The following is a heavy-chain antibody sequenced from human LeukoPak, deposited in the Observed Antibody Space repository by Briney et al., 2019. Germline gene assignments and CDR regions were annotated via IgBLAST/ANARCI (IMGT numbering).Heavy chain of an antibody. CDR2: IKQDGSEK. J-gene: IGHJ1*01. V-gene: IGHV3-7*01. CDR1: GFTFSSYW. D-gene: IGHD3-22*01. CDR3: AREEPYYYDSSGYLHS. Sequence: GGSLRLSCAASGFTFSSYWMSWVRQAPGKGLEWVANIKQDGSEKYYVDPVKGRFTISRDNAKNSLYLQMNSLRAEDTAVYYCAREEPYYYDSSGYLHSWGQGTLVTVSS.